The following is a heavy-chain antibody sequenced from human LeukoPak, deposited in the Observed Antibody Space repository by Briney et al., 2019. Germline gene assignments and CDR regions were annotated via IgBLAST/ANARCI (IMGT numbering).Heavy chain of an antibody. CDR1: GYTFTSYD. CDR3: ARGREHSSSWYIIVGNYYGMDV. Sequence: ASVKVSCKASGYTFTSYDINWVRQATGQGLEWMGWMNPNSGNTGYAQKFQGRVTMTRNTSISTAYMELSSLRSEDTAVYYCARGREHSSSWYIIVGNYYGMDVWGQGTTVTVSS. V-gene: IGHV1-8*01. D-gene: IGHD6-13*01. J-gene: IGHJ6*02. CDR2: MNPNSGNT.